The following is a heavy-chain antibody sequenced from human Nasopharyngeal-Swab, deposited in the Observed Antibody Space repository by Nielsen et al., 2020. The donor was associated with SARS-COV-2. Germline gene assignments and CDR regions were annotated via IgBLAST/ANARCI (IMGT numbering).Heavy chain of an antibody. V-gene: IGHV1-8*01. CDR2: MNPNSGNT. J-gene: IGHJ5*02. CDR1: VYTFTSYD. CDR3: ARGMAASNWFDP. Sequence: ASVKVSCKASVYTFTSYDINWVRQATGQGLEWMGWMNPNSGNTGYAQKFQGRVTMTRNTSISTAYMELSSLRSEDTAVYYCARGMAASNWFDPWGQGTLVTVSS. D-gene: IGHD6-6*01.